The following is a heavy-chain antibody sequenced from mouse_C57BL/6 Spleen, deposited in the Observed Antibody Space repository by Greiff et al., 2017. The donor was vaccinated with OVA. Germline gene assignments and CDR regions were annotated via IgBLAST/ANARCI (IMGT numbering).Heavy chain of an antibody. CDR3: ARYVNYEKDAMDY. CDR1: GYTFTSYW. J-gene: IGHJ4*01. V-gene: IGHV1-69*01. Sequence: QVQLQQPGAELVMPGASVKLSCKASGYTFTSYWMHWVKQRPGQGLEWIGEIDPSDSYTNYNQKFKGQSTLTVDKSYSTAYMQLSSLTSEDSAVYYCARYVNYEKDAMDYWGQGTSVTVSS. D-gene: IGHD2-1*01. CDR2: IDPSDSYT.